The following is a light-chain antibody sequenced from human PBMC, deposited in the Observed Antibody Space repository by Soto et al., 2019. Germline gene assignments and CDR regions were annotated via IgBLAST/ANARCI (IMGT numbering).Light chain of an antibody. CDR3: QQYGSSMYT. V-gene: IGKV3-20*01. CDR1: QSVSSSY. CDR2: GAS. J-gene: IGKJ2*01. Sequence: EIVLTPSPGTLSLSPGERATLSCRASQSVSSSYLAWYQQKPGQAPRLLIYGASSRATGIPDRFSGSGSGTDFTLTISRLEPEDCGVYYCQQYGSSMYTFGQGTKLEIK.